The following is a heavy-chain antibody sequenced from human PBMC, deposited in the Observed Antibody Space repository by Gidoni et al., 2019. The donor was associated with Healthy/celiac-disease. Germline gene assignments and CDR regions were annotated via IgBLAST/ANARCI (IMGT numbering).Heavy chain of an antibody. J-gene: IGHJ3*02. CDR1: GFTFSSEA. CDR2: ISGSGGST. V-gene: IGHV3-23*01. Sequence: EVQLLESGGGLVQPGGSLRLSCAASGFTFSSEAMSWVRQAPGKGLEWVSAISGSGGSTYYADSVKGRFTISRDNSKNTLYLQMNSLRAEDTAVYYCAKDGDGYPDAFDIWGQGTMVTVSS. D-gene: IGHD5-12*01. CDR3: AKDGDGYPDAFDI.